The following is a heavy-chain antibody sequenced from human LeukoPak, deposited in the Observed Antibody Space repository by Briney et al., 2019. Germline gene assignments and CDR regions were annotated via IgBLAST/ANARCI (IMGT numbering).Heavy chain of an antibody. V-gene: IGHV1-18*01. CDR3: ARHRPPKDY. Sequence: GASVKVSCKASGYIFNNYGIGWVRQAPGQGLEWMGWISTYNGATNYAQKFQGRVTMTTDTSTTTAYMELRSLRSDDTAVYYCARHRPPKDYWGQGTLVTVSS. CDR2: ISTYNGAT. J-gene: IGHJ4*02. CDR1: GYIFNNYG.